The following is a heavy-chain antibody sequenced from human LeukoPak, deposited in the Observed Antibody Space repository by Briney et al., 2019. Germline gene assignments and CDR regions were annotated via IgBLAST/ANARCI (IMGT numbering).Heavy chain of an antibody. J-gene: IGHJ4*02. CDR3: AKFRYHSNDDNYLDFNY. V-gene: IGHV3-23*01. CDR2: ISGSGGHT. D-gene: IGHD3-22*01. CDR1: GFTFSSYA. Sequence: GGSLRLSCAASGFTFSSYAMGWVRQAPGKGPEWVSSISGSGGHTYFADSVKGRFTISRDNSKNTLDLQMNSLKVEDTAVYYCAKFRYHSNDDNYLDFNYWGQGTLVTVSS.